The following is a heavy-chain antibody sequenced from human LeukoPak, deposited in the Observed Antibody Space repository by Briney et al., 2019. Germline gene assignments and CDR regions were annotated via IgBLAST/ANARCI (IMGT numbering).Heavy chain of an antibody. CDR2: IYYSGST. J-gene: IGHJ4*02. CDR1: GGSISSYY. CDR3: ALGFGELSLDY. D-gene: IGHD3-10*01. Sequence: SETLSLTCTVSGGSISSYYWSWIRQPPGKGLEWIGYIYYSGSTNYNPSLKSRVTISVDTPKNRFSLKLSSVTAADTAVYYCALGFGELSLDYWGQGTLVTVSS. V-gene: IGHV4-59*12.